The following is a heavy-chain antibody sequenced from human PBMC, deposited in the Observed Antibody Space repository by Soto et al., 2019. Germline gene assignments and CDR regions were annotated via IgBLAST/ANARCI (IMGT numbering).Heavy chain of an antibody. V-gene: IGHV4-31*03. CDR3: ARGRGYDFWSGSEMTYYYYGMDV. Sequence: SETLSLTCTVSGGSISSGGYYWSWIRQHPGKGLEWIGYIYYSGSTYYSPSLKSRVTISVDTSKNQFSLKLSSVTAADTAVYYCARGRGYDFWSGSEMTYYYYGMDVWGQGTTVTVS. D-gene: IGHD3-3*01. CDR2: IYYSGST. J-gene: IGHJ6*02. CDR1: GGSISSGGYY.